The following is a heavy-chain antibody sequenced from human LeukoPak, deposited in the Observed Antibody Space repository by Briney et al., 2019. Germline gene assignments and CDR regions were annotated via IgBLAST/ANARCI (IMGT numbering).Heavy chain of an antibody. CDR1: GYTFTDYY. J-gene: IGHJ4*02. Sequence: ASVKVSCKASGYTFTDYYIIWMRQAPGRGLEYMGWINPNSGATRNGQNFQGRITMTRDTSVSTAYMDLGTLSSDDAAIYFCARGSAVSCSSTSCHAPLDYWGQGTLVTDSS. V-gene: IGHV1-2*02. CDR3: ARGSAVSCSSTSCHAPLDY. D-gene: IGHD2-2*01. CDR2: INPNSGAT.